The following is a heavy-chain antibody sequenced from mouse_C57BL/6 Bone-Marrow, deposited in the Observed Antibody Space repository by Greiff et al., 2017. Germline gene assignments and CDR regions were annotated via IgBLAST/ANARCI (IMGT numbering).Heavy chain of an antibody. J-gene: IGHJ3*01. D-gene: IGHD2-3*01. V-gene: IGHV7-3*01. Sequence: EVNVVESGGGLVQPGGSLSLSCAASGFTFTDYYMSWVRQPPGKALEWLGFIRNKANGYTTEYSASVKGRFSIYSDNSQSILYLQMNAQRAEESATYYCARSRRRMMVTDTFAYWGQGTLVTVSA. CDR2: IRNKANGYTT. CDR1: GFTFTDYY. CDR3: ARSRRRMMVTDTFAY.